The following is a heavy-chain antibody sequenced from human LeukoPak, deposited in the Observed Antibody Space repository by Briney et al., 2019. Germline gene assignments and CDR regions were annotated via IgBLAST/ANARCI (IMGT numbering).Heavy chain of an antibody. J-gene: IGHJ1*01. CDR1: GFTFSSYW. CDR3: ATLGPPIY. Sequence: PGGSLRLSCAASGFTFSSYWMHWVRQAPGNGLMWVSRISSDASSILYADSVKGRFTISRDNAKNPLYLKMNSLRAEDTAVYYCATLGPPIYWGQGTLVTVSS. D-gene: IGHD2-21*01. CDR2: ISSDASSI. V-gene: IGHV3-74*01.